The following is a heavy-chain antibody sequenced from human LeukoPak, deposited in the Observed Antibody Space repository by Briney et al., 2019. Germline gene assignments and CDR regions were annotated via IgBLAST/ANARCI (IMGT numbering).Heavy chain of an antibody. CDR1: GFTFTSYS. D-gene: IGHD6-13*01. Sequence: PGGSLRRSCATSGFTFTSYSINWVRQAPGKGLEWVSCISSSRNYISYADSVKGRFTVFRDNARKSLYLQMNSLRADDTAVYYCARGERTAAADYWGQGTLVTVSS. CDR2: ISSSRNYI. J-gene: IGHJ4*02. CDR3: ARGERTAAADY. V-gene: IGHV3-21*01.